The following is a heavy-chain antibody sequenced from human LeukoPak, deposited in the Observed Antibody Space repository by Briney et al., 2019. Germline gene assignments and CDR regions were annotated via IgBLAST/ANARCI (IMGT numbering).Heavy chain of an antibody. CDR2: IIPIFGTA. CDR3: ARSYYDSSGVNYFDY. CDR1: GGTFSSYA. V-gene: IGHV1-69*13. J-gene: IGHJ4*02. D-gene: IGHD3-22*01. Sequence: ASVKVSCKASGGTFSSYAISWVRQAPGQGLEWMGGIIPIFGTANYAQKFRGRVTITADESTSTAYMELSSLRSEDTAVYYCARSYYDSSGVNYFDYWGQGTLVTVSS.